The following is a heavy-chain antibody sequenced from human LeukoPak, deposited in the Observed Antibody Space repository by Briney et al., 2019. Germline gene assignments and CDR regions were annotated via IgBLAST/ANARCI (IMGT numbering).Heavy chain of an antibody. Sequence: KTSETLSLTCAVFGGSFSGYYWNWIRQPPGKGLEWIGQINPSRNTNYNPSLKSRVTISVDTSKKQFSLKLSSVTAADTAVYYCARRYDFLSGYPPPLDYWGQGTLVTVSS. CDR2: INPSRNT. V-gene: IGHV4-34*01. CDR1: GGSFSGYY. J-gene: IGHJ4*02. D-gene: IGHD3-3*01. CDR3: ARRYDFLSGYPPPLDY.